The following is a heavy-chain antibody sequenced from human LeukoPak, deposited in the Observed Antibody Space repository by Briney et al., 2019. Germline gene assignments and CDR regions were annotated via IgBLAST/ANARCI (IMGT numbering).Heavy chain of an antibody. D-gene: IGHD3-16*01. CDR1: GFTFSSYD. CDR3: ARALGSPHNYGMDV. CDR2: IGTAGDT. J-gene: IGHJ6*02. Sequence: GGSLRLSCAASGFTFSSYDMPWVRQATGKGLEWVSAIGTAGDTYYPGSVKGRFTISRENAKNSLYLQMNSLRAGDTAVYYCARALGSPHNYGMDVWGQGTTVTVSS. V-gene: IGHV3-13*01.